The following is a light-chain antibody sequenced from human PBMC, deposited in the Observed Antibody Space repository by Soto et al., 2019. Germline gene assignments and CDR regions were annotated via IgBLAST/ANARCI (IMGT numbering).Light chain of an antibody. CDR3: QQRSNGTRT. CDR1: QHVXNY. V-gene: IGKV3-11*01. Sequence: IVLTQSPATLSLSPGKRATLACRASQHVXNYFTWYQQKPGQAPRLLXANVSNMATGSPARLSGSGSVTDFTLTISSLEPEDFAVHYCQQRSNGTRTFGQGTKVDIK. CDR2: NVS. J-gene: IGKJ1*01.